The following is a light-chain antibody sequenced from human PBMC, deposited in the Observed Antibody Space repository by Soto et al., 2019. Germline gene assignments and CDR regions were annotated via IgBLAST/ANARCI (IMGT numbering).Light chain of an antibody. J-gene: IGKJ1*01. Sequence: DIQMTQSPSPLSGSVGDRVTITCRASQTISSWLAWYQQKPGKAPKLMIYEASRLESGVPSRISGSGSGTEFTLTISSLQPDDFATYYCQQYTSYPWTFGQGTKVDIK. CDR2: EAS. V-gene: IGKV1-5*03. CDR1: QTISSW. CDR3: QQYTSYPWT.